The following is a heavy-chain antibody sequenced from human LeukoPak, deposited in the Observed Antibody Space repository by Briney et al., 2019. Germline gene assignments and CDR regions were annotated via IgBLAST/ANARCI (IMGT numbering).Heavy chain of an antibody. CDR1: GFTFSYYA. J-gene: IGHJ4*02. CDR3: AKDTSPSSSWTPRYYFDY. D-gene: IGHD6-13*01. CDR2: ISYDGSNK. Sequence: GRSLRLSCAASGFTFSYYAMHWVRQAPGKGLEWVAVISYDGSNKYYADSVKGRFTISRDNSKNTLYLQMNSLRAEDTAVYYCAKDTSPSSSWTPRYYFDYWGQGTLVTVSS. V-gene: IGHV3-30-3*01.